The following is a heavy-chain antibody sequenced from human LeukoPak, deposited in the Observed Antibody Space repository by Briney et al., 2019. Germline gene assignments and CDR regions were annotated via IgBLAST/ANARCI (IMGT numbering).Heavy chain of an antibody. CDR3: ARGSVDGYRGGIDY. V-gene: IGHV3-7*01. D-gene: IGHD5-24*01. CDR1: GFTFSSYW. Sequence: TGGSLRLSCAASGFTFSSYWMSWVRQAPGKGLEWVANIKQDGSEKYYADSVKGRFTISRDNSKNTLYLQMNSLRAEDTAVYYCARGSVDGYRGGIDYWGQGTLVTVSS. CDR2: IKQDGSEK. J-gene: IGHJ4*02.